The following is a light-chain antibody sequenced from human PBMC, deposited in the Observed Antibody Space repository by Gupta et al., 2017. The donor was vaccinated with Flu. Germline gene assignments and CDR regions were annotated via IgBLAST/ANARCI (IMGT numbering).Light chain of an antibody. CDR2: EVT. J-gene: IGLJ1*01. CDR1: SSDVGGYDY. V-gene: IGLV2-14*01. Sequence: QSALTQPASVPGSPGQSITISCTGTSSDVGGYDYVSWSQHHPGKAPRLVIYEVTHRPSGVSDRFSGSKSGNTASLTISGLQADDEADYYCSSYTSRRTEVFGTGTKVTVL. CDR3: SSYTSRRTEV.